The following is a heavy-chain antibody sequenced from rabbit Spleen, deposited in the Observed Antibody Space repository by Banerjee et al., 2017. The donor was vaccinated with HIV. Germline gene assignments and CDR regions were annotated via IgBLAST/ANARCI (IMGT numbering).Heavy chain of an antibody. V-gene: IGHV1S40*01. CDR3: ARDSGSSFSSYGMDL. CDR1: GVSFSFNSY. D-gene: IGHD8-1*01. J-gene: IGHJ6*01. Sequence: QSLAESGGDLVKPGASLTLTCTASGVSFSFNSYMCWVRQTPGKGLEWIACIDTGSSGFTYLASWAKGRFPISKASSTTVTLQMTSLTAADTATYFCARDSGSSFSSYGMDLWGPGTLVTVS. CDR2: IDTGSSGFT.